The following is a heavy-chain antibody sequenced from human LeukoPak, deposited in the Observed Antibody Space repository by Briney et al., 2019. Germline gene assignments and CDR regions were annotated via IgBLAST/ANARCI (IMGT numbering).Heavy chain of an antibody. D-gene: IGHD3-3*01. CDR3: ARVERVDFWRGYGWFDP. V-gene: IGHV1-69*05. Sequence: SVKVSCKASGGTFSSYAISWVQQAPGQGLEWMGGIIPIFGTANYAQKFQGRVTITTDESTSTAYMELSSLRSEDTAVYYCARVERVDFWRGYGWFDPWGQGTLVTVSS. J-gene: IGHJ5*02. CDR2: IIPIFGTA. CDR1: GGTFSSYA.